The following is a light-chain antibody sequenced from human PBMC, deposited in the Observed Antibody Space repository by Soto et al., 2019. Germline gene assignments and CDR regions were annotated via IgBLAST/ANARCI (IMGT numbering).Light chain of an antibody. CDR1: QGISNY. Sequence: DIQMTQSPSSLSASVGDRVTITCRASQGISNYLAWYQQKPGKVPKLLIYAASTLQSGVPSRSSGSGSRTNYILTISSLQPEDVATYYCQEYKSAPLTFGGGTKVEIK. V-gene: IGKV1-27*01. CDR2: AAS. CDR3: QEYKSAPLT. J-gene: IGKJ4*01.